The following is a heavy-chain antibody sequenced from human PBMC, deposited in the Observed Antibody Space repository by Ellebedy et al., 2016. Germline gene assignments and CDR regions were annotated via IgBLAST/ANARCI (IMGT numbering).Heavy chain of an antibody. D-gene: IGHD2-21*02. J-gene: IGHJ6*02. CDR2: ISRTAAYI. CDR3: ASRAMAVTGTDLPIDYYYGMDV. CDR1: GFSFSSFA. V-gene: IGHV3-21*01. Sequence: GGSLRLSCAASGFSFSSFAISWVRQAPGKGLEWVSSISRTAAYIYYADSVKGRFTISRDNADNSLYLQMNSLRVEEPAVYFCASRAMAVTGTDLPIDYYYGMDVWGQGTTVTVAS.